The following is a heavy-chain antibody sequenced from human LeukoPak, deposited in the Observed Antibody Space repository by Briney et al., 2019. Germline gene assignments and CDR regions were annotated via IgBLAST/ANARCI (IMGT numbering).Heavy chain of an antibody. J-gene: IGHJ5*02. CDR1: RFTFSNYE. CDR3: AKGSGINHYHWIDP. V-gene: IGHV3-48*03. Sequence: PGGSLRLSCAASRFTFSNYEMHWVRQAPGKGLEWLSYISSSGNTIYYADSVKGRFTISRDNSKNSLDLQMDSLRAEDTALSYCAKGSGINHYHWIDPWGQGTLVTVSS. CDR2: ISSSGNTI. D-gene: IGHD1-14*01.